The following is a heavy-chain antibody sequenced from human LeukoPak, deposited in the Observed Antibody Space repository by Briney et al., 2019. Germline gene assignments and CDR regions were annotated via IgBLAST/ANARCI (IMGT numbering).Heavy chain of an antibody. J-gene: IGHJ5*02. D-gene: IGHD3-3*01. CDR1: GFTFSSNW. CDR3: ARAEGFLEWLLRP. V-gene: IGHV3-7*01. CDR2: IKQDGSEK. Sequence: PGGSLRLSCAASGFTFSSNWMSWVRQAPGKGLEWVANIKQDGSEKNYVDSVKGRFTISRDNAKNSLYLQMNSLRAEDTAVYYCARAEGFLEWLLRPWGQGTLVTVSS.